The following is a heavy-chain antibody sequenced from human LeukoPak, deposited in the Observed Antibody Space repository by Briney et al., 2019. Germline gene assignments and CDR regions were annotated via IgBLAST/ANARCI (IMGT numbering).Heavy chain of an antibody. D-gene: IGHD2-2*01. Sequence: QAGGSLRLSCAASGFTFDDYAMHWVRQAPGKGLEWVSGISWNSGSIGYADSVKGRFTISRDNAKNSVFLQMNSLRAEDTAVYYCARLPAYCSSTSRYYDYWGQGTLVTVSS. CDR2: ISWNSGSI. CDR3: ARLPAYCSSTSRYYDY. J-gene: IGHJ4*02. CDR1: GFTFDDYA. V-gene: IGHV3-9*01.